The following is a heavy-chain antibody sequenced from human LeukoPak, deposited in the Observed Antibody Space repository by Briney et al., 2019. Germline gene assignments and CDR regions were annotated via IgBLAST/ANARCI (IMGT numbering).Heavy chain of an antibody. Sequence: GASVKVSCKASGYSFTSYDINWVRQATGQGLEWMGWMNPNSGNTGYAQKFQGRVTMTRNTPISTAYMELSSLRSEDTAVYYCARDQTSLGDSSGYYFVLDYWGQGTLVTVSS. CDR3: ARDQTSLGDSSGYYFVLDY. CDR2: MNPNSGNT. CDR1: GYSFTSYD. D-gene: IGHD3-22*01. J-gene: IGHJ4*02. V-gene: IGHV1-8*01.